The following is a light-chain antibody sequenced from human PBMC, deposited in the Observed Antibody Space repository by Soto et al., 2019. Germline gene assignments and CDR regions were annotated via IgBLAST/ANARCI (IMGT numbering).Light chain of an antibody. V-gene: IGKV3-20*01. J-gene: IGKJ1*01. Sequence: EIVLTHSPGTLSLSPGERATLSCRASQSVSSSYLAWYQQKPGQAPRLLIYGASSRATGIPDRFSGSGSGTDFTLTISRLEPEDFAVYYCQQQRTFGQGTKVDIK. CDR3: QQQRT. CDR2: GAS. CDR1: QSVSSSY.